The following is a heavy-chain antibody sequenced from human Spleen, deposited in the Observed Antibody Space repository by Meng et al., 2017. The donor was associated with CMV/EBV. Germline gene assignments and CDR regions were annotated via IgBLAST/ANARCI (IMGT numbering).Heavy chain of an antibody. J-gene: IGHJ5*01. CDR3: ARDRADTYYDFWSGLDS. Sequence: FIFTSYWLTWVRQAPGKGPDWVANIKRDGSEKNYMGSVKGRFTISRDNAKNSVYLQMNSLRVEDTAVYYCARDRADTYYDFWSGLDSWGQGTLVTVSS. CDR1: FIFTSYW. D-gene: IGHD3-3*01. V-gene: IGHV3-7*01. CDR2: IKRDGSEK.